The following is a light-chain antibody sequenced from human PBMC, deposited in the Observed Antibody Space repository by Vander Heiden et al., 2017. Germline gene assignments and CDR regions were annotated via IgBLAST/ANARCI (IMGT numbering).Light chain of an antibody. V-gene: IGLV2-11*01. J-gene: IGLJ2*01. CDR2: DVT. CDR3: YSYAGSYSFK. CDR1: RSDVGAYNY. Sequence: QSALTQPRSVSGSPGQSVTISCTGTRSDVGAYNYVSWYQQHPGKAPKVMIYDVTYRPSGVPDRFSGSKSGNTASLTISGLQAEDEADYYCYSYAGSYSFKFGGGPKVTVL.